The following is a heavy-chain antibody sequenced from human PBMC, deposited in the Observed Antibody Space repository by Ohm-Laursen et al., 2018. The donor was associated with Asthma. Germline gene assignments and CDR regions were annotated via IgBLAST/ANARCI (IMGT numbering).Heavy chain of an antibody. D-gene: IGHD1-26*01. CDR1: GYSFSLYS. V-gene: IGHV3-48*04. Sequence: SLRLSCAASGYSFSLYSIHWIRQAPGKGLEWVSYISSSSSTIYYADSVRGRFTTSRDNARNSVYLQMNSLRAEDTALYYCARIGPEWELPGREYSVHHWGQGTLVTVSS. CDR2: ISSSSSTI. CDR3: ARIGPEWELPGREYSVHH. J-gene: IGHJ1*01.